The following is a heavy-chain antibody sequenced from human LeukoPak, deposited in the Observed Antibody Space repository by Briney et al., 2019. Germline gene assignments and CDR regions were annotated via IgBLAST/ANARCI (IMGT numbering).Heavy chain of an antibody. CDR1: GFTFSSYG. V-gene: IGHV3-33*01. CDR3: AVRRVWGSYRPRWFDP. D-gene: IGHD3-16*02. CDR2: IWYDGSNK. Sequence: PGGSLRLSCAASGFTFSSYGMHWVRQAPGKGLEWVAVIWYDGSNKYYADSVKGRFTISRDNSKNTLYLQMNSLRAADTAVYYCAVRRVWGSYRPRWFDPWGQGTLVTVSS. J-gene: IGHJ5*02.